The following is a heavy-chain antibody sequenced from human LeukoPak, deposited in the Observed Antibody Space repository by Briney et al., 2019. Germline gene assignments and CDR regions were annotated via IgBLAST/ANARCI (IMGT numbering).Heavy chain of an antibody. V-gene: IGHV4-34*01. CDR1: GGSFSGYY. CDR3: AKSNGYGLVDI. D-gene: IGHD3-10*01. Sequence: SETLSLTCAVYGGSFSGYYWSWIRQPPGKGLEWIGEINHSGSTNYNPSLKSRVTISLDTSRNQFSLKLNSVTAADTAVYFCAKSNGYGLVDIWGQGTMVTVSS. J-gene: IGHJ3*02. CDR2: INHSGST.